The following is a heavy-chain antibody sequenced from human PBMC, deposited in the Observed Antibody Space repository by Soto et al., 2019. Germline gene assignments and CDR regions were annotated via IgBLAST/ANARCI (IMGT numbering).Heavy chain of an antibody. J-gene: IGHJ6*02. Sequence: QVPLVESGGGLVKPGGSLRLSCAASGFTFSDYYMSWIRQAPGKGLEWVSYISSSSSYTNYADSVKGRFTISRDNAKNSLYLQMNSLRAEDTAVYYCAVQGGYYGSGSYYKREEGGMDVWGQGTTVTVSS. D-gene: IGHD3-10*01. CDR1: GFTFSDYY. CDR3: AVQGGYYGSGSYYKREEGGMDV. V-gene: IGHV3-11*05. CDR2: ISSSSSYT.